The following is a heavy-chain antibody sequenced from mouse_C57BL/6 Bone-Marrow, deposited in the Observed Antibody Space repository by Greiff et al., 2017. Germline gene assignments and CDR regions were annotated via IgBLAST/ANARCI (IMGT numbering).Heavy chain of an antibody. CDR2: IFPGSGST. Sequence: LVESGPELVKPGASVKISCKASGYTFTDYYINWVKQRPGQGLEWIGWIFPGSGSTYYNEKFKGKATLTVDKSSSTAYMLLSSLTSEDSAVYFCAREAVITTVFDYWGQGTTLTVSS. CDR3: AREAVITTVFDY. CDR1: GYTFTDYY. J-gene: IGHJ2*01. V-gene: IGHV1-75*01. D-gene: IGHD1-1*01.